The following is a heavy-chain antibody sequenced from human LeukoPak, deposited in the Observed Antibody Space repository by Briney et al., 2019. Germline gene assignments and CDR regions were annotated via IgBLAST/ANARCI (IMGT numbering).Heavy chain of an antibody. V-gene: IGHV3-23*01. Sequence: ETLSLTCTVSGGSISSSSYYWGWVRQAPGKGLEWVSSIGGLGGSTFYAVSVKGRFTISRDNSKNTLYLQMNSLRAEDTAVYYCAKRPDRSYYDRTGYYYFDYWGQGTLVTVSS. D-gene: IGHD3-22*01. J-gene: IGHJ4*02. CDR1: GGSISSSSYY. CDR2: IGGLGGST. CDR3: AKRPDRSYYDRTGYYYFDY.